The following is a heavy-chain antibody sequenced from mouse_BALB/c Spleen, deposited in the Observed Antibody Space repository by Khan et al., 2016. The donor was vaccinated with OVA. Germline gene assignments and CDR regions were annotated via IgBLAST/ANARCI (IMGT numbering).Heavy chain of an antibody. Sequence: QIQLVQSGPELKKPGETVKISCKASGYTFKNYGMNWVKQAPGKGLKWMGWINTNTGEPTYAEEFKGRFAFSLETSASTAYLQINNLTNEDTATYFCVRGGGYRYDVKWCAYWGQGTLVNVSA. CDR2: INTNTGEP. CDR1: GYTFKNYG. J-gene: IGHJ3*01. D-gene: IGHD2-14*01. CDR3: VRGGGYRYDVKWCAY. V-gene: IGHV9-3*02.